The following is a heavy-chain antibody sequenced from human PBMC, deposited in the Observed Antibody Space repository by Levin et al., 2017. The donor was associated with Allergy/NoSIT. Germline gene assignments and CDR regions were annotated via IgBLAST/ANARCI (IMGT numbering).Heavy chain of an antibody. Sequence: RSQTLSLTCTVSGGSISTSSYYWGWIRQPPGKGLEWIGNIYYSGSTYYTPSLRSRVTISVDTSKNQFSLRVTSLTAADTAVYYCARDEMVHEIQYYYGVDVWGQGTTVTVSS. CDR1: GGSISTSSYY. CDR3: ARDEMVHEIQYYYGVDV. CDR2: IYYSGST. V-gene: IGHV4-39*07. J-gene: IGHJ6*02. D-gene: IGHD2-8*01.